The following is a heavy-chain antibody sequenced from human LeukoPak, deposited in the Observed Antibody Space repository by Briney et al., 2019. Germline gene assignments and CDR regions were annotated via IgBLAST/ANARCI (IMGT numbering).Heavy chain of an antibody. Sequence: SETLSLTCSISGGSFSSYFWSWVRQPAGKGLEWIGRIYPSGNTNYNPSLKSRVTMSLDTSRNQFSLKLSSVTAADTAVYYCARDYGGNAAFLDYWGQGTLVTVSS. J-gene: IGHJ4*02. CDR3: ARDYGGNAAFLDY. CDR2: IYPSGNT. D-gene: IGHD4-23*01. CDR1: GGSFSSYF. V-gene: IGHV4-4*07.